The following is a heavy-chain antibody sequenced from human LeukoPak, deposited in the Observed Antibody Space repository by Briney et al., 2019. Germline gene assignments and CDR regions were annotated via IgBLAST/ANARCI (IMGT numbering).Heavy chain of an antibody. CDR2: IGGSGGST. D-gene: IGHD6-13*01. J-gene: IGHJ4*02. CDR3: ARQQD. V-gene: IGHV3-23*01. Sequence: GGSLRLSCASCCFTFSNYAMSRVRQAPGKGLEWFSAIGGSGGSTYYADSVKGRFTISRDNSKNTLYLQMNSLRAEDTAVYYCARQQDWGQGTLVTVSS. CDR1: CFTFSNYA.